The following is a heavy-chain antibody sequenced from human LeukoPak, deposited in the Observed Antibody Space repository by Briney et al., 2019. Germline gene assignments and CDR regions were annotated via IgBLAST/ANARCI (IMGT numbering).Heavy chain of an antibody. CDR1: GGSISSYY. CDR2: IYYSGST. Sequence: SETLSLTCTVSGGSISSYYWSWIRQPPGKGLEWIGNIYYSGSTNYNPSLKSRVTISVDTSKNQFSLKLDSVTAADTAVYYCARGLAVAATIDYWGQGTLVTVSS. J-gene: IGHJ4*02. CDR3: ARGLAVAATIDY. V-gene: IGHV4-59*12. D-gene: IGHD6-19*01.